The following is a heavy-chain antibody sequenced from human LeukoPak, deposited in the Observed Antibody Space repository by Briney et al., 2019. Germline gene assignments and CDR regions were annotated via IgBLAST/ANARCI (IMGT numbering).Heavy chain of an antibody. Sequence: SETLSLTCTVSGYSISSGFWWGWIRQPPGKGLEWIGSIYYSGTTYSNPSLKRRVTISVDTSKNQFSLKLTSMTAADTAVYYCARGGLGDSSGYDYWGQGTLVTVSS. CDR2: IYYSGTT. J-gene: IGHJ4*02. CDR3: ARGGLGDSSGYDY. CDR1: GYSISSGFW. V-gene: IGHV4-38-2*02. D-gene: IGHD3-22*01.